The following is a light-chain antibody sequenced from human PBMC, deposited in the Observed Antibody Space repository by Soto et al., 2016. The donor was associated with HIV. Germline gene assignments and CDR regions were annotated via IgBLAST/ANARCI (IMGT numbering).Light chain of an antibody. Sequence: DIQMTQSPSTLSASVGDRVTITCRASQSINDWLAWYQQKPGKAPKLLIYMASTLESGVPSRFSGSGSGTSFTLNIRSAQPEDSATYFCQQSDSPPYTFGQGTKVQI. CDR3: QQSDSPPYT. V-gene: IGKV1-5*03. J-gene: IGKJ2*01. CDR1: QSINDW. CDR2: MAS.